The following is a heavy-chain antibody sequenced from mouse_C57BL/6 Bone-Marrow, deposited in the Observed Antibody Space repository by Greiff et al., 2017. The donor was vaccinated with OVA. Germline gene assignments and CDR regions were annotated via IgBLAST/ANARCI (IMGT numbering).Heavy chain of an antibody. CDR3: ARGDYYYAMDY. J-gene: IGHJ4*01. Sequence: QVQLQQSGAELVRPGTSVKVSCKASGYAFTNYLIEWVKQRPGQGLEWIGVINPGSGGTNYNEKFKGKATLTADKSSSTAYMQLSSLTSEDSAVYFCARGDYYYAMDYWGQGTSVTVSS. CDR2: INPGSGGT. CDR1: GYAFTNYL. V-gene: IGHV1-54*01.